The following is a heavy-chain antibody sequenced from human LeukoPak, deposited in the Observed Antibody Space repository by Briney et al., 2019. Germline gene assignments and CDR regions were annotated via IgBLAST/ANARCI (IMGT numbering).Heavy chain of an antibody. CDR1: GASISSYD. CDR2: IYYSGST. CDR3: ARVRFGELGHYYYGMDV. Sequence: SETLSLTCTVSGASISSYDWSWIRQPPGKGLEWIGYIYYSGSTNYNPSLKSRVTISVDTSKNQFSLKLSSVTAADTAVYYCARVRFGELGHYYYGMDVWGQGTTVTVSS. D-gene: IGHD3-10*01. J-gene: IGHJ6*02. V-gene: IGHV4-59*01.